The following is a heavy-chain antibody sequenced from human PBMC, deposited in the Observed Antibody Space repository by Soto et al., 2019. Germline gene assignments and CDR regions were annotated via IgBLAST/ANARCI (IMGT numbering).Heavy chain of an antibody. J-gene: IGHJ4*02. Sequence: QVQLVQSGAEVKKPGSSVKVSCKASGGTFSSYTISWVRQAPGQGLAWMGRIIPILGIANYAQKFQGRVTITADKSTSTAYMELSSRRSEDTAVYYCARARRAWRAAAGFDYWGQGTLVTVSS. V-gene: IGHV1-69*02. CDR3: ARARRAWRAAAGFDY. CDR2: IIPILGIA. D-gene: IGHD6-13*01. CDR1: GGTFSSYT.